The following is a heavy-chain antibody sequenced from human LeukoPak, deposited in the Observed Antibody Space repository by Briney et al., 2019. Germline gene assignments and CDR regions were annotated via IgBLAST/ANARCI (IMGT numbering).Heavy chain of an antibody. D-gene: IGHD1-1*01. CDR1: GFTFSNAW. CDR3: TTDVTPPNWNDGLGY. Sequence: GGSLRLSCAASGFTFSNAWMSWVRQAPGKGLEWVGRIKRKTDGATTDYAAPVKGRFTISRDDSKNTLSLQMNSLKTEDTAVYYCTTDVTPPNWNDGLGYWGQGTLVTVSS. CDR2: IKRKTDGATT. V-gene: IGHV3-15*01. J-gene: IGHJ4*02.